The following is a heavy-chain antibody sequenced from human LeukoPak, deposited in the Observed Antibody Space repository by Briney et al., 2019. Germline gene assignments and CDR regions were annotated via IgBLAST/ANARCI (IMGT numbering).Heavy chain of an antibody. CDR3: AKDNDFWSGYLFDY. CDR2: ISGSGGST. D-gene: IGHD3-3*01. Sequence: GGSLRLSCAASGFTFSSYAMSWVRQAPGKGLEWVSAISGSGGSTYYADSVKGLFTISRDNSKNTLYLQMNSLRAEDTAVYYCAKDNDFWSGYLFDYWGQGTLVTVSS. J-gene: IGHJ4*02. CDR1: GFTFSSYA. V-gene: IGHV3-23*01.